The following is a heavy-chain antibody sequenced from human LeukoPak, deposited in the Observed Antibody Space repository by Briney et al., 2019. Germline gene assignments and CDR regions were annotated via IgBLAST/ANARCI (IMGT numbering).Heavy chain of an antibody. CDR2: ILASGSPT. Sequence: GGSLRLSCATSGFTFSNFAMNWVRQAPGKGLQWVANILASGSPTYYADSVKGRFIISRDNSKNTVYLQMNSLRVEDTAIYYCAKDLRPDGVDNFDHWGQGILVTVSS. V-gene: IGHV3-23*01. CDR3: AKDLRPDGVDNFDH. CDR1: GFTFSNFA. D-gene: IGHD2-8*01. J-gene: IGHJ4*02.